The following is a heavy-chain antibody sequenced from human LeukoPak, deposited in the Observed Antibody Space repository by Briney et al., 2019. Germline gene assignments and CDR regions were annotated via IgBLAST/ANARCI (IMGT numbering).Heavy chain of an antibody. CDR1: GGSISSSNW. CDR3: ARGSDGEMATMDDAFDI. D-gene: IGHD5-24*01. CDR2: IYHSGST. J-gene: IGHJ3*02. Sequence: SGTLSLTCAVSGGSISSSNWWSWVRQPPGKGLEWIGEIYHSGSTNYNPSLKSRVTISVDKSKNQFSLKLSSVTVADTAVYYCARGSDGEMATMDDAFDIWGQGTMVTVSS. V-gene: IGHV4-4*02.